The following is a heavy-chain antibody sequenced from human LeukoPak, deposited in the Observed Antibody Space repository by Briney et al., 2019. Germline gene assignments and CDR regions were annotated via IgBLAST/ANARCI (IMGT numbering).Heavy chain of an antibody. CDR2: INPNSGGT. V-gene: IGHV1-2*06. J-gene: IGHJ4*02. Sequence: ASVKVSCKASGYTFTGYYMHWVRQAPGQGLEWMGRINPNSGGTNYAQKFQGRVTMTRDTSISTAYMELSRLRSDDTAVYYCARSKHDSSGGFDYWGQGTLVTVSS. CDR1: GYTFTGYY. D-gene: IGHD6-19*01. CDR3: ARSKHDSSGGFDY.